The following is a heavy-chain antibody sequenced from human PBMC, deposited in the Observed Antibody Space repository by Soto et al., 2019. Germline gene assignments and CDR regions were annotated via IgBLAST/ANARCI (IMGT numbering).Heavy chain of an antibody. V-gene: IGHV4-39*01. Sequence: QLQLQESGPGLVKPSETLSLTCTVSGGSISSSSYYWGWIRQPPGKGLEWIGSIYYSGSTYYTPSLKCGVTIPEDTTRNHFSPMLRSVTAAETGVYYCARRRPLKYGSGSRGAFDIRGQGTMVTVSS. CDR3: ARRRPLKYGSGSRGAFDI. CDR1: GGSISSSSYY. CDR2: IYYSGST. D-gene: IGHD3-10*01. J-gene: IGHJ3*02.